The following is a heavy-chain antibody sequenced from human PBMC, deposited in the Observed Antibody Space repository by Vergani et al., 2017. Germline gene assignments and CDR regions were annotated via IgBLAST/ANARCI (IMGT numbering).Heavy chain of an antibody. V-gene: IGHV4-34*01. CDR1: GGSFSGYY. Sequence: QVQLQQWGAGLLKPSETLSLTCAVYGGSFSGYYWSWIRQPPGKGLEWIGEINHSGSTNYNPSLKSRVTISVDTSKNQFSLKLSSVTAADTAVYYCAILGRGYYHYGMDVWGQGTTVTVSS. J-gene: IGHJ6*02. CDR2: INHSGST. D-gene: IGHD1-26*01. CDR3: AILGRGYYHYGMDV.